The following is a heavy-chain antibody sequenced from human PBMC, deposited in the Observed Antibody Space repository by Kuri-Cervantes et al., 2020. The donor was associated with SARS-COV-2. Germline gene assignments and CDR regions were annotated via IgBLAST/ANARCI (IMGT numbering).Heavy chain of an antibody. D-gene: IGHD1-26*01. CDR2: ISWNSGSI. V-gene: IGHV3-9*01. Sequence: SLKISCAASGFTFDDYAMHWVRQASGKGLEWVSGISWNSGSIGYADSVKGRFTISRDNSKNTLYLQMNSLRAEDTAVYYCARSSSGSYPSFLDYWGQGTLVTVSS. CDR1: GFTFDDYA. J-gene: IGHJ4*02. CDR3: ARSSSGSYPSFLDY.